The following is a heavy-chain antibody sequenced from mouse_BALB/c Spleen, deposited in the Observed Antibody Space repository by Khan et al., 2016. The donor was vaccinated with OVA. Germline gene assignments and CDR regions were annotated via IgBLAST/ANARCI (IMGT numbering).Heavy chain of an antibody. CDR3: TRYITTTTGDYYAMDY. Sequence: EVELVESGGDLVKPGGSLKLSCAASGFIFSSYGMSWVRQTPDKRLEWVATISSGGTYTYYPDSVEGRFTISRDNAKNTLSLQMSSLKSEDTAMYYCTRYITTTTGDYYAMDYWGQGTSVTGAS. D-gene: IGHD1-2*01. CDR2: ISSGGTYT. CDR1: GFIFSSYG. J-gene: IGHJ4*01. V-gene: IGHV5-6*01.